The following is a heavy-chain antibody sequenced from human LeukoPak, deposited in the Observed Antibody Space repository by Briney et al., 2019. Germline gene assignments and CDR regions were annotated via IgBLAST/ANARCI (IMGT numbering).Heavy chain of an antibody. CDR3: VKPSYGDSFFDY. J-gene: IGHJ4*02. CDR2: ISSNGGST. D-gene: IGHD4-17*01. Sequence: PGGSLRLSCSASGFTFSIYTMXWVRXAPRKXLEYVSGISSNGGSTYYADSVKGRFTISRDNSRDTLYLHMSNLRAEDTAVYYCVKPSYGDSFFDYWGQGTLVTVSS. CDR1: GFTFSIYT. V-gene: IGHV3-64D*09.